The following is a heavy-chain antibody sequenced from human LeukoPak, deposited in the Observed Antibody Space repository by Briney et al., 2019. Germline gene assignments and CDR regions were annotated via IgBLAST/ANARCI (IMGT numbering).Heavy chain of an antibody. V-gene: IGHV4-38-2*02. D-gene: IGHD3-22*01. CDR1: GYSISSGHY. CDR2: MYHSGST. J-gene: IGHJ5*02. Sequence: PSETLSLTCTVSGYSISSGHYWGWIRQPPGKGLEWIGSMYHSGSTYYNPPLKGRVTISEDTSKNQFSLKLRSVTAADTAVYYCARESSSYDRMSNWFDPWGQGTLVTVSS. CDR3: ARESSSYDRMSNWFDP.